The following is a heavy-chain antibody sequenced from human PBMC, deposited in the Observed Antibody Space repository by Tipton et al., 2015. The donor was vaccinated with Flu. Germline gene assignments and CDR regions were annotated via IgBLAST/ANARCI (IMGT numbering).Heavy chain of an antibody. J-gene: IGHJ4*02. CDR1: GLTSSTYW. CDR3: VRDRGRSLGYFDF. CDR2: IKQDGSEK. D-gene: IGHD1-26*01. Sequence: SLRLSCAASGLTSSTYWMSWVRQAPGKGLEWVANIKQDGSEKYYVDSVKGRFTISRDNAKNSLYLQMNRLRAEDTAVYYCVRDRGRSLGYFDFWGQGTLVTVSS. V-gene: IGHV3-7*01.